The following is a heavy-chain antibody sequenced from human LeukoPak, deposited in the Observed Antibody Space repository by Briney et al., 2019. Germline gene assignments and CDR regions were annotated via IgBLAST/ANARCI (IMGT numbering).Heavy chain of an antibody. V-gene: IGHV3-48*04. J-gene: IGHJ4*02. CDR2: ISSSGSTI. CDR1: GFTFSSYA. CDR3: ARDYDSSGYYSSYDTAGY. Sequence: PGGSLRLSCAASGFTFSSYAMSWVRQAPGKGLEWVSYISSSGSTIYYADSVKGRFTISRDNAKNSLYLQMNSLRAEDTAVYYCARDYDSSGYYSSYDTAGYWGQGTLVTVSS. D-gene: IGHD3-22*01.